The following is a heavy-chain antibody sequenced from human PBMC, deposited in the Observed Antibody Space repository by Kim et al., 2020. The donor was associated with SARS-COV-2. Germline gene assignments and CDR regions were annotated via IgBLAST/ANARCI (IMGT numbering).Heavy chain of an antibody. CDR3: ARGDPGGDSCAFDV. D-gene: IGHD3-16*01. Sequence: ADSVKGRFTISRDNSKNSLYLQMNSLRAEDTAVYYCARGDPGGDSCAFDVWGQGTMVTVSS. J-gene: IGHJ3*01. V-gene: IGHV3-30*07.